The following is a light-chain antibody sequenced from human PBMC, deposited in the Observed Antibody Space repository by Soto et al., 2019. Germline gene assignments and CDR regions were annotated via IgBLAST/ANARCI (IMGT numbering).Light chain of an antibody. Sequence: DIQMTECPSTLSASVGDRITITCRARQNIVNWLAWYQQKPGKAPNLMIYKTSNLQRGVPQRFSGSGSGTEFTLTISSLKPDDFPKYYCQKYDSHPTYTCGQGTKVDIK. CDR2: KTS. J-gene: IGKJ2*01. CDR3: QKYDSHPTYT. CDR1: QNIVNW. V-gene: IGKV1-5*03.